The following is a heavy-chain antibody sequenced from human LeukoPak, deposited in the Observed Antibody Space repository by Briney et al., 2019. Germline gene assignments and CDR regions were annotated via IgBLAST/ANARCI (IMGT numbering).Heavy chain of an antibody. Sequence: PGGSLRLSCAASGFIFSNYEMNWVRQAPGKGLEWVSFISSSGLSIYYADSVKGRFTISRDNAKNSLYLQMNSLRAEDTAVYYCAKLGDILTGYPYFFDYWGQGTLVTVSS. J-gene: IGHJ4*02. CDR2: ISSSGLSI. CDR1: GFIFSNYE. CDR3: AKLGDILTGYPYFFDY. V-gene: IGHV3-48*03. D-gene: IGHD3-9*01.